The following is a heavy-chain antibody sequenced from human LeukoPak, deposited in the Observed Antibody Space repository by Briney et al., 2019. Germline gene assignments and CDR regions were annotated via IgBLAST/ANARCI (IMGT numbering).Heavy chain of an antibody. Sequence: PGGSLRLSCAASGFTFSSYAMSWVRQAPGKGLEWVSAISGSGGSTYYADSVKGRFTISRDNSKNTLYLQMNSLRAEDTAVYYCAKDTYYYDSSGYYEASPSDYFDYWGQGTLVTVSS. CDR2: ISGSGGST. V-gene: IGHV3-23*01. D-gene: IGHD3-22*01. CDR3: AKDTYYYDSSGYYEASPSDYFDY. J-gene: IGHJ4*02. CDR1: GFTFSSYA.